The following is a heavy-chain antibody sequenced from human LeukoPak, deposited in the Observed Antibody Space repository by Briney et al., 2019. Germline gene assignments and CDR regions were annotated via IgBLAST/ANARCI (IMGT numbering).Heavy chain of an antibody. CDR2: INHSGST. CDR3: ARGGDVLRFLEWLPTGV. Sequence: SETLSLTCAVYGGSFSGYYWSWIRQPPGKGLEWIGEINHSGSTNYNPSLKSRVTISVDTSKNQFSLKLSSVTAADTAVYYCARGGDVLRFLEWLPTGVWGKGTTVTVSS. D-gene: IGHD3-3*01. V-gene: IGHV4-34*01. CDR1: GGSFSGYY. J-gene: IGHJ6*04.